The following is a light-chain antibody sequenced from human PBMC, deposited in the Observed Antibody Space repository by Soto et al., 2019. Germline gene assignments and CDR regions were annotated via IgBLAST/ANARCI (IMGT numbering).Light chain of an antibody. CDR2: GGY. Sequence: DIHLTQSPSILSASVGDRVTLTCRASQDVSDFLAWYQHAPGKAPNLLIYGGYTLQSGVPSRFSGSGSGTEFSLTITGLQPEDFATYYCQCLNGVPTITFGQGTRLEIK. J-gene: IGKJ5*01. CDR1: QDVSDF. CDR3: QCLNGVPTIT. V-gene: IGKV1-9*01.